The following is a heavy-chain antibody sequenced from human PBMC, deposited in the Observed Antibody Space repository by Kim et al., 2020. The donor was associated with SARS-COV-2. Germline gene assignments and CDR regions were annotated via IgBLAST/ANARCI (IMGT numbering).Heavy chain of an antibody. Sequence: SVKVSCKASGGTFSSYAISWVRQAPGQGLEWMGGIIPIFGTANYAQKFQGRVTITADESTSTAYMELSSLRSEDTAVYYCARGGGTYYEFWSGEGGHWFDPWGQGTLVTVSS. CDR2: IIPIFGTA. V-gene: IGHV1-69*13. J-gene: IGHJ5*01. D-gene: IGHD3-3*01. CDR1: GGTFSSYA. CDR3: ARGGGTYYEFWSGEGGHWFDP.